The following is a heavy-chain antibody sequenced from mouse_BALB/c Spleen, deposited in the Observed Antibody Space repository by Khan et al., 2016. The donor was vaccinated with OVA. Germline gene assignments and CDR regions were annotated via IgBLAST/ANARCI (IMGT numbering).Heavy chain of an antibody. CDR3: ARDSNFDY. Sequence: EVELVESGGGLVQPGGSRKLSCAASGFTFSRFGMHWVRRAPEKGLEWVAYISSGSSSIYYADTVKGRFTISRDNPNNTLFLQMTSLRSEDTAMYYCARDSNFDYWGQGTTLTVSS. CDR1: GFTFSRFG. CDR2: ISSGSSSI. J-gene: IGHJ2*01. V-gene: IGHV5-17*02.